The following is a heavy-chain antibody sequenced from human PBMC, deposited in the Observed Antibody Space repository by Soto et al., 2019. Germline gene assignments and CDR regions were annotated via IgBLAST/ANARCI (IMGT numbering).Heavy chain of an antibody. D-gene: IGHD1-20*01. Sequence: GESLKISCKGSGYSFTRYWISWVRQMPGKGLEGMGRIDSSDSYTNYGPSFQGHVTISADKSISTAYLQWSSLKASDTALYYCARHPRRITGHRFDDWGQVTLVTVSS. V-gene: IGHV5-10-1*01. CDR3: ARHPRRITGHRFDD. CDR2: IDSSDSYT. CDR1: GYSFTRYW. J-gene: IGHJ4*02.